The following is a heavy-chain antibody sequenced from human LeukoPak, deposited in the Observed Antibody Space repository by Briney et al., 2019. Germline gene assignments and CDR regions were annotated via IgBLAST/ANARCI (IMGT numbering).Heavy chain of an antibody. CDR3: ARDSLTMIVGRQKRGLDY. J-gene: IGHJ4*02. D-gene: IGHD3-22*01. CDR2: IRYNGNNQ. CDR1: GFTFNNYG. Sequence: GGSLRLSCAASGFTFNNYGMHWVRQAPGKGLEWVAFIRYNGNNQYYADSVKGRFTISRDNSKNTLYLQMNSLKGDDTAVYYCARDSLTMIVGRQKRGLDYWGQGTLVTVSS. V-gene: IGHV3-30*02.